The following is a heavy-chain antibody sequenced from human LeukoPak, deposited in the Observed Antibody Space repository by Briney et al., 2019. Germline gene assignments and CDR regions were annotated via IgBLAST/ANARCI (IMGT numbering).Heavy chain of an antibody. D-gene: IGHD3-22*01. CDR1: GFTFSRYS. V-gene: IGHV3-48*01. CDR3: ARDRHKYNYDSGGYPPY. Sequence: GGSLRLSCAVSGFTFSRYSMLWVRQAPGKGLEWVSYISSSSSTIYYEDSVKGRFTISRDNAKNSLYLQMNTLRAKDTAVYYCARDRHKYNYDSGGYPPYWGQGTLVTVSS. CDR2: ISSSSSTI. J-gene: IGHJ4*02.